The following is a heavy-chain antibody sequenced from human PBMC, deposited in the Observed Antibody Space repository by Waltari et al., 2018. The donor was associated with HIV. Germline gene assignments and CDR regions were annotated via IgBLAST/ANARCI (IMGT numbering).Heavy chain of an antibody. CDR1: GGAFVSHT. CDR2: AIPMFGTA. D-gene: IGHD3-10*01. CDR3: ASARETMGVDFDS. V-gene: IGHV1-69*08. Sequence: QVQLVQSGAEVKKPGSSVKVSCTASGGAFVSHTFNWVRQAPGQGLEWMGRAIPMFGTANYARKLQGRVTITADKSTTTAYMELNGLRIDDTAVYYCASARETMGVDFDSWGQGTLVTVS. J-gene: IGHJ5*01.